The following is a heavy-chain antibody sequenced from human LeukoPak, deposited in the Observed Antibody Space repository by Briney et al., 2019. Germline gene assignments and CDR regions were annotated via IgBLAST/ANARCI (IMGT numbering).Heavy chain of an antibody. CDR3: ARGEDGTGDYRPTYFDS. J-gene: IGHJ4*02. Sequence: GGSLRLSCAASGITFSSYWMNWVRQAPGKGLEWVANIKQDGSENHYVDSVKGRFTISRDNAKNSLYLQMNTLRAEDTAVYYCARGEDGTGDYRPTYFDSWGQGTLVTVSS. CDR1: GITFSSYW. CDR2: IKQDGSEN. D-gene: IGHD4-17*01. V-gene: IGHV3-7*01.